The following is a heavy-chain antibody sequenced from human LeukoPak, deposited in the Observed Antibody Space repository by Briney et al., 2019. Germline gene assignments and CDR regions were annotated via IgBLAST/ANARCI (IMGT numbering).Heavy chain of an antibody. CDR1: GFDFSSYG. D-gene: IGHD3-10*01. Sequence: GGSLRLSCAGPGFDFSSYGMSWVRQAPGKGLEWVAFIRYDGSNKYYADSVKGRFTISRDNSKNTLYLQMNSLRAEDTAVYYCAKFIGTGEFDYWGQGTLVTVSS. CDR2: IRYDGSNK. V-gene: IGHV3-30*02. CDR3: AKFIGTGEFDY. J-gene: IGHJ4*02.